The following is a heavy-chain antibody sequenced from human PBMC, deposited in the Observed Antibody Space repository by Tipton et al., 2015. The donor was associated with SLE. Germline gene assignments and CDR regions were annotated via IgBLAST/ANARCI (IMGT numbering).Heavy chain of an antibody. CDR1: GGSISSSSYY. D-gene: IGHD3-22*01. V-gene: IGHV4-39*07. CDR2: IYYTGST. Sequence: TLSLTCSVSGGSISSSSYYWGWIRQPPGKGLEWIGTIYYTGSTYYNPSLKSRVTISVDTSKNQFSLNLRSVTAADTAVYYCARVDYYDSSSTYWYFDLWGRGTLVTVSS. J-gene: IGHJ2*01. CDR3: ARVDYYDSSSTYWYFDL.